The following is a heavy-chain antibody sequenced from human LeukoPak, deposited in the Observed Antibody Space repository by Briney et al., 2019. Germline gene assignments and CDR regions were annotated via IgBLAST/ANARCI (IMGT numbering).Heavy chain of an antibody. V-gene: IGHV3-66*01. CDR1: GFIVSNNY. CDR2: IYSGGST. D-gene: IGHD3-10*01. CDR3: VTGMIRGVPPPSLET. Sequence: PGGSLRLSCAASGFIVSNNYMSWVRQPPGKGLEGVSLIYSGGSTFYADSVKGRFTISRDVSTNTLSLQMGSLRAEDTAMYYCVTGMIRGVPPPSLETWGQGTLVTVSS. J-gene: IGHJ4*02.